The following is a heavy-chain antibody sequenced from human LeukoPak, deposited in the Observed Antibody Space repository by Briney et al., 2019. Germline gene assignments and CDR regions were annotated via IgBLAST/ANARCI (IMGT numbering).Heavy chain of an antibody. CDR3: VKLRIDAGLKY. V-gene: IGHV3-7*03. D-gene: IGHD2-15*01. CDR2: INVGGRGT. Sequence: GGSLRLTCEPAGSIFSNYWMGSARQAPGKWMEWVANINVGGRGTYYLDSVKGRFTIPRDNSSYSLYLQMASLRVDNTAVYYCVKLRIDAGLKYWGQGTLVTVFS. J-gene: IGHJ4*02. CDR1: GSIFSNYW.